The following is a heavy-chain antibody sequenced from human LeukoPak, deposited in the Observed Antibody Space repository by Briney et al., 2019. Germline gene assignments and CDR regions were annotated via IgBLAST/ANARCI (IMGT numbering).Heavy chain of an antibody. CDR3: ATGTHYDLLPF. D-gene: IGHD3-9*01. Sequence: GASVKVSCKAPGDTFSSYAFSWARQAPGQGLEWIGGVIPVFGKTKYAQKLQGRVTITTDESTTTVYMELSSLRSEDTALYYCATGTHYDLLPFWGQGTLVTVSS. V-gene: IGHV1-69*05. J-gene: IGHJ4*02. CDR1: GDTFSSYA. CDR2: VIPVFGKT.